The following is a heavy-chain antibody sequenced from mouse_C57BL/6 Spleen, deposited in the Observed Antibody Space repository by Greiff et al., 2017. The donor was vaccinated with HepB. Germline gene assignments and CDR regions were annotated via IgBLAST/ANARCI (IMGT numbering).Heavy chain of an antibody. J-gene: IGHJ2*01. Sequence: QVQLKQSGPELVKPGASVKISCKASGYAFSSSWMNWVKQRPGKGLEWIGRIYPGDGDTNYNGKFKGKATLTADKSSSTAYMQLSSLTSEDSAVYCCASYYGPGYFDYWGQGTTLTVSS. CDR1: GYAFSSSW. CDR2: IYPGDGDT. D-gene: IGHD1-2*01. V-gene: IGHV1-82*01. CDR3: ASYYGPGYFDY.